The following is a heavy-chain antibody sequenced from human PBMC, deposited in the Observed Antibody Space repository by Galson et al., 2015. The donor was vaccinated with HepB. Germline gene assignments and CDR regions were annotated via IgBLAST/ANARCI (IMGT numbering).Heavy chain of an antibody. Sequence: SLRLSCAASGFSFSGYYMRWIRQAPGKALEWVSYISGGSTYTNYADSVKGRFTISRDNAKNSLYLQMNSLRAEDTAVYYCARDPYYGSGGFDYWGQGTLVTVAS. CDR2: ISGGSTYT. J-gene: IGHJ4*02. V-gene: IGHV3-11*05. D-gene: IGHD3-10*01. CDR3: ARDPYYGSGGFDY. CDR1: GFSFSGYY.